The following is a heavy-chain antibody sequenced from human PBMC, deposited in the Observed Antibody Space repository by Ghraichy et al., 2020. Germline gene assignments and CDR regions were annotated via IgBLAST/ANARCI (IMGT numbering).Heavy chain of an antibody. J-gene: IGHJ6*03. V-gene: IGHV4-31*03. Sequence: SETLSLTCTVSGGSISSDGYYWSWIRQHPGKGLEWIGYIYNSGSTYYNPSLKSRVTISVDTSKNQFSLKLSFVTAADTAVYYCARVSAVFGVVRKYYCYMDVWGKVTTFTVSS. CDR2: IYNSGST. D-gene: IGHD3-3*01. CDR1: GGSISSDGYY. CDR3: ARVSAVFGVVRKYYCYMDV.